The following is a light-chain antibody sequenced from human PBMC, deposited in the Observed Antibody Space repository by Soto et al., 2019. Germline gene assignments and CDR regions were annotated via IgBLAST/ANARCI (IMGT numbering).Light chain of an antibody. Sequence: QLVLTQSPSASASLGASVKLTCTLSSGHSSYAIAWHQQQPEKGPRYLMKLNSDGSHNKGDGIPDRFSGSSSGAERYLTISSLQSEDEADYYSQTWGTGVQVFGGGTKVTVL. CDR2: LNSDGSH. CDR3: QTWGTGVQV. CDR1: SGHSSYA. V-gene: IGLV4-69*01. J-gene: IGLJ3*02.